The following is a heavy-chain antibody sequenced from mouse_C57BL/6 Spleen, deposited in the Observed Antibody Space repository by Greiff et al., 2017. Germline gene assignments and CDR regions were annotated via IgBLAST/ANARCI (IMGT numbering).Heavy chain of an antibody. CDR1: GFTFSDYY. CDR2: ISNGGGST. V-gene: IGHV5-12*01. CDR3: ARQRYWYFDV. J-gene: IGHJ1*03. Sequence: EVKVEESGGGLVQPGGSLKLSCAASGFTFSDYYMYWVRQTPEKRLEWVAYISNGGGSTYYPDTVKGRFTISRDNAKNTLYLQMSRLKSEDTAMYYCARQRYWYFDVWGTGTTVTVSS.